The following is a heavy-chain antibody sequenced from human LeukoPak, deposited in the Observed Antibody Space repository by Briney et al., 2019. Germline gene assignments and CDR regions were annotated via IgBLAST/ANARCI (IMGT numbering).Heavy chain of an antibody. CDR1: GFTFSDYW. J-gene: IGHJ4*02. Sequence: PGGSLRLSCAASGFTFSDYWIHWVREAPGKGVVWGSRINTDGSITNYADSVKGRFSISRDNAKNTLYLQMSSLRAEDTAVYYCARDRGPRTGFMVREAYDYWGQGTLVTVSS. D-gene: IGHD3-10*01. CDR2: INTDGSIT. CDR3: ARDRGPRTGFMVREAYDY. V-gene: IGHV3-74*01.